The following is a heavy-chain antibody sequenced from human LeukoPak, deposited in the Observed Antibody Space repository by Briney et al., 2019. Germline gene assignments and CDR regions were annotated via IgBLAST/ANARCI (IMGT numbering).Heavy chain of an antibody. D-gene: IGHD3-16*02. CDR3: ATLGLRLGELSLPLKYYFDY. CDR1: GGTFSSYA. CDR2: IIPIFGTA. Sequence: SVKVSCKASGGTFSSYAISWVRQAPGQGLEWMGGIIPIFGTANYAQKFQGRVTITADESTSTAYMELSSLRSEDTAVYYCATLGLRLGELSLPLKYYFDYWGQGTLVTVSS. V-gene: IGHV1-69*13. J-gene: IGHJ4*02.